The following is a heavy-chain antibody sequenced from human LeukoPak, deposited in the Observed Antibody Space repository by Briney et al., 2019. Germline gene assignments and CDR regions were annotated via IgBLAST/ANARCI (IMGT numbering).Heavy chain of an antibody. CDR3: ARPTSVIPAADIYYYFYAMDV. J-gene: IGHJ6*02. Sequence: GASVKVSCKASGYSFSSYYMHWVRQAPGQGLEWMGIINPSGGSTNHAQRFQGRVTMTRDTSTSTVYMELSSLRSEDTAVYYCARPTSVIPAADIYYYFYAMDVWGQGTTVTVSS. D-gene: IGHD2-2*01. CDR1: GYSFSSYY. V-gene: IGHV1-46*01. CDR2: INPSGGST.